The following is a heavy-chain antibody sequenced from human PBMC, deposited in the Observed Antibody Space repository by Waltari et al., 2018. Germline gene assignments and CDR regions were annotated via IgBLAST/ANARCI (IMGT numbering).Heavy chain of an antibody. J-gene: IGHJ5*02. CDR3: ATAITMVRGVPTWFDP. CDR2: VDPEDGET. V-gene: IGHV1-24*01. CDR1: GYSFTSYW. Sequence: VQLVQSGAEVKKPGESLKISCKGSGYSFTSYWIGWVRQAPGKGLEWMGGVDPEDGETIYAQKFQGRVTMTEDTSTDTAYMELSSLRSEDTAVYYCATAITMVRGVPTWFDPWGQGTLVTVSS. D-gene: IGHD3-10*01.